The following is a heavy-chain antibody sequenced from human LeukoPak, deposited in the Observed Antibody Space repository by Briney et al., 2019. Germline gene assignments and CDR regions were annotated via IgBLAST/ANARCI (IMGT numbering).Heavy chain of an antibody. CDR3: ARDWDYYDSSGYFDY. J-gene: IGHJ4*02. CDR1: GYTFTSYA. Sequence: EASVKVSCKASGYTFTSYAMHWVRQAPGQRLEWMGWINAGNGNTKYSQKFQGRVTITRDTSASTAYMELSSLRSEDTAVYYCARDWDYYDSSGYFDYWGQGTLVTVSS. V-gene: IGHV1-3*01. CDR2: INAGNGNT. D-gene: IGHD3-22*01.